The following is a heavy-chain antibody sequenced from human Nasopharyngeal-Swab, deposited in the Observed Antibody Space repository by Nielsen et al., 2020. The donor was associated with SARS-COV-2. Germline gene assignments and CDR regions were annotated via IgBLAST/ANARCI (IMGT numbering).Heavy chain of an antibody. CDR2: IYYSGSS. V-gene: IGHV4-39*07. D-gene: IGHD3-22*01. Sequence: SETLSLTCSVSSGSISSSSHYWVWIRQPPGEGLEWIGSIYYSGSSYYNPSLQSRVTISADTSKNQFSLNLRSVTAADTAVYYCARGLVDVNMMLVVIGFSYWLDSWGRGTLVTVSS. CDR1: SGSISSSSHY. CDR3: ARGLVDVNMMLVVIGFSYWLDS. J-gene: IGHJ5*01.